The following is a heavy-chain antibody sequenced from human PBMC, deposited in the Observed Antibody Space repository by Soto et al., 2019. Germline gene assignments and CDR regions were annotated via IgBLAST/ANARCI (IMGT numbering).Heavy chain of an antibody. D-gene: IGHD6-19*01. V-gene: IGHV1-18*01. CDR3: AREGSARYYYYGMDV. CDR2: INGYNGNT. J-gene: IGHJ6*02. CDR1: GYTFTTYG. Sequence: QVQLEQSGAEVKKPGDSMKVSCKASGYTFTTYGISWVRQAPGQGLEWMGGINGYNGNTDYPQKLQGRVTMTTDTSTSTADMELRSLRSDDTAGYYCAREGSARYYYYGMDVWGQGTTGTVSS.